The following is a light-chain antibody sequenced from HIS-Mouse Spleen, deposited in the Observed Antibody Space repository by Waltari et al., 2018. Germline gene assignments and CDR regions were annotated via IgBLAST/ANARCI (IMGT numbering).Light chain of an antibody. CDR1: ALPKKY. CDR2: EDS. V-gene: IGLV3-10*01. Sequence: SYELTQPPSVSVSPGQTARITCSGDALPKKYAYWYQQNSGQAPVLVLYEDSKRPSGMPERFSGSSSGTMATLTISGAQVEDEADYYCYSTDSSGNHRVFGGGTKLTVL. CDR3: YSTDSSGNHRV. J-gene: IGLJ2*01.